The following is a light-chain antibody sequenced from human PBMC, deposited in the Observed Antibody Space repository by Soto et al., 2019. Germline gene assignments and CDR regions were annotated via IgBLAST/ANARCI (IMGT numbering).Light chain of an antibody. J-gene: IGKJ4*01. Sequence: DIQMTQSPSSLSASIGARVTITCRASQSISRYLNWFQQKPGKAPKLLIYAASSLQSGVPSRFSSSGSGTDFTLTISSLQPEDFAAYYCQQSYIIVLTFGGATKVEFK. CDR1: QSISRY. CDR2: AAS. V-gene: IGKV1-39*01. CDR3: QQSYIIVLT.